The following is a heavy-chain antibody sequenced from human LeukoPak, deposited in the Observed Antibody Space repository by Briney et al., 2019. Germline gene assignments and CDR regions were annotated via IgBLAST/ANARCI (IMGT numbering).Heavy chain of an antibody. Sequence: GGSLRLSCAASGFTFSSYAMSWVRQAPGKGLEWVSVISGSDGGTYYADSVKGRFTISRDNSKNTLYLQMDSLRAEDTAVYYCAKDSVYSSGWSSFDYWGPGTLVTVSS. J-gene: IGHJ4*02. D-gene: IGHD6-19*01. CDR1: GFTFSSYA. CDR3: AKDSVYSSGWSSFDY. CDR2: ISGSDGGT. V-gene: IGHV3-23*01.